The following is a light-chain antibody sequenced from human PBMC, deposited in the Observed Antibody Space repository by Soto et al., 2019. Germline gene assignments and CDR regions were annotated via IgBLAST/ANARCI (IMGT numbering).Light chain of an antibody. J-gene: IGKJ4*01. CDR2: DAF. CDR3: LQYRNFPLI. V-gene: IGKV1-33*01. Sequence: IRMTQSPSSLSASMVDRVTITCQASQDISNYLNWYQQKPGKAPNLLIYDAFNLETGVPSRFSGGRSGTDFTFTISSLQPEDIATYYCLQYRNFPLIFGGGTKVEIK. CDR1: QDISNY.